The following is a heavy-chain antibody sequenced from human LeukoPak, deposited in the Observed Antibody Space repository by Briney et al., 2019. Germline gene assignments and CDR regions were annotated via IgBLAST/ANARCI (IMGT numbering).Heavy chain of an antibody. V-gene: IGHV3-74*01. CDR2: INNDGSST. J-gene: IGHJ4*02. Sequence: TGGSLRLSCAASGFTFSSYWMHWVRQALGKGLVWVSRINNDGSSTSYADSVKGRFTISRDNAKNTLYLQMNSLRAEDTAVYYCARGRIYYFDYWGQGTLVTVSS. CDR1: GFTFSSYW. CDR3: ARGRIYYFDY.